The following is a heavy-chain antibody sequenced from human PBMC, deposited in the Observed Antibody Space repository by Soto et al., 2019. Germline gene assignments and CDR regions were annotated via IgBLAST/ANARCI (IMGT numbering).Heavy chain of an antibody. CDR2: FYHSGSA. CDR1: GGSISSGGYS. D-gene: IGHD4-17*01. J-gene: IGHJ4*02. Sequence: SETLSLTCAVSGGSISSGGYSWSWIRQPPGKGLEWIGYFYHSGSAYYNPSLKSRVTISVDRSKNQFSLKLSSVTAADTAVYYCASLYGGTDRVDYWGQGTLVTVSS. CDR3: ASLYGGTDRVDY. V-gene: IGHV4-30-2*01.